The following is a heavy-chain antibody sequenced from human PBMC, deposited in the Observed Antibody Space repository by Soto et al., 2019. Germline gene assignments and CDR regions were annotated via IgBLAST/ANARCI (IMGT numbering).Heavy chain of an antibody. CDR2: VYYSGST. J-gene: IGHJ5*02. Sequence: SETLSLTCTVSGDSVSSGDYYWSWMRQPPGKGLQWIGHVYYSGSTNYNPSLKSRVTISVDTSKNQFSLKLRSVTAGDTAVYYCARVPVDKYMIYWLDPWGQGTLVTVSS. CDR1: GDSVSSGDYY. CDR3: ARVPVDKYMIYWLDP. V-gene: IGHV4-61*08. D-gene: IGHD3-16*01.